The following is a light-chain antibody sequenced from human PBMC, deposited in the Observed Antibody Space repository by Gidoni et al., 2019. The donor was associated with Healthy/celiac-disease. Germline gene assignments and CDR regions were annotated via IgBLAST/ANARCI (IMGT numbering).Light chain of an antibody. V-gene: IGKV3-15*01. Sequence: EIVMPQSPATLSVSPGARATLSCRASQSVSSNLAWYQQKPGQAPRLLIDGASTRATGIPARFSGSGSGTEFTLTISSLQSEDFAVYYCQQYNNWPLTFXGXTKVEIK. J-gene: IGKJ4*01. CDR1: QSVSSN. CDR2: GAS. CDR3: QQYNNWPLT.